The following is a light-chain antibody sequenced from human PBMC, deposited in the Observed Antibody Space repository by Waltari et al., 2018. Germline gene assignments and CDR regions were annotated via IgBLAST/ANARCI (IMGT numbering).Light chain of an antibody. Sequence: QTVVTQEPSLTVSPGGTVTLTCASSTGAVTSGYYPNWFQQKPGRAPSALIYITSNKHSWTPARFSGSLLGGKAALTLSGVQPEDEAEYYCLLYYGGARVFGGGTKLTVL. CDR2: ITS. CDR1: TGAVTSGYY. CDR3: LLYYGGARV. V-gene: IGLV7-43*01. J-gene: IGLJ3*02.